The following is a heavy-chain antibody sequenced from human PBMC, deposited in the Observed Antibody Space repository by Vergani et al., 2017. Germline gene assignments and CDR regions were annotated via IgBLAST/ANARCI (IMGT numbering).Heavy chain of an antibody. CDR1: GYTFSAYY. CDR2: VNPNSGDT. Sequence: QVHLVQSGAEVKKPGASVKVSCQTSGYTFSAYYIHWVRQAPGQGLEWMGWVNPNSGDTNYAQKFQGRVTMTRDTSTSTDYMELRSLGTDDTAVYYCAREEEATWNYWGQGTLVTISS. V-gene: IGHV1-2*02. D-gene: IGHD5-12*01. J-gene: IGHJ4*02. CDR3: AREEEATWNY.